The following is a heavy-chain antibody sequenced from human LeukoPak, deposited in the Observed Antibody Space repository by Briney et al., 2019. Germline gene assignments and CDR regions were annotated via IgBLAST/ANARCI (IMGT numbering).Heavy chain of an antibody. D-gene: IGHD4-17*01. Sequence: KPSKTLSLTCTVSGGSISSYYWSWIRQPPGKGLEWIGYIYYSGSTNYNPSLKSRVTISVDTSKNQFSLKLSSVTAADTAVYYCARFGDYGDYFDYWGQGTPVTVSS. V-gene: IGHV4-59*01. CDR3: ARFGDYGDYFDY. J-gene: IGHJ4*02. CDR1: GGSISSYY. CDR2: IYYSGST.